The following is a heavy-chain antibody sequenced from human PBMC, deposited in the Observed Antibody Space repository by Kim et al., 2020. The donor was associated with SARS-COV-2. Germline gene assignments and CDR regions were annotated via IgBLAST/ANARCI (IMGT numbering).Heavy chain of an antibody. V-gene: IGHV3-21*01. J-gene: IGHJ3*02. D-gene: IGHD2-2*01. Sequence: GGSLRLSCVASGFTFSSYSMNWVRQAPGKGLEWVSSISSSSSYIYYADSVKGRFTISRDNAKNSLYLQMNSLRAEDTAVYYCAREGGYCSSTSCPDAFDIWGQGTMVTVSS. CDR1: GFTFSSYS. CDR3: AREGGYCSSTSCPDAFDI. CDR2: ISSSSSYI.